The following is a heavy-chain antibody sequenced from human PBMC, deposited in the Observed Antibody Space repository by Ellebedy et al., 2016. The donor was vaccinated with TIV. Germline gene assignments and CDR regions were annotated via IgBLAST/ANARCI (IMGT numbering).Heavy chain of an antibody. V-gene: IGHV3-30*03. Sequence: GESLKISCAASGFIFNSHGMHWVRQAPGKGLEWVAVISSHGMTTYYADSVKGRFTISRDNSQNTLYLLMNSLRGDDTAIYYSARALNHVDTVSTAPLDCWGQGTLVTVSS. J-gene: IGHJ4*02. CDR3: ARALNHVDTVSTAPLDC. D-gene: IGHD5/OR15-5a*01. CDR2: ISSHGMTT. CDR1: GFIFNSHG.